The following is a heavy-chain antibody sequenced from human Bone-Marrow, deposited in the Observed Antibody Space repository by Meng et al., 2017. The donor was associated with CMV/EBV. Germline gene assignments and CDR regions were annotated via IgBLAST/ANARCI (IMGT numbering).Heavy chain of an antibody. V-gene: IGHV3-11*03. CDR3: ATLSGYYVDY. Sequence: QVQLQQWGAGLLKPSESLSLPCAVYGGSFSGYYCSWTRQPPGKGLEWVSYISSSSSYTNYADSVKGRFTISRDNAKNSLYLQMNSLRAEDTAVYYCATLSGYYVDYWGQGTLVTVSS. D-gene: IGHD3-22*01. CDR2: ISSSSSYT. CDR1: GGSFSGYY. J-gene: IGHJ4*02.